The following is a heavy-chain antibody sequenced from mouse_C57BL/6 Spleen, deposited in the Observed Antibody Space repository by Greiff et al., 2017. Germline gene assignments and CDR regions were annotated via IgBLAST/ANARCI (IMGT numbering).Heavy chain of an antibody. CDR3: AKRSPEIDYYGGFDY. Sequence: QVQLQQSGAELMKPGASVKLSCKATGYTFTGYWIEWVKQRPGHGLAWIGEILPGSGSTNYNEKFKGKATFTADTSSNPAYMQLSSLTTEDSAIYYCAKRSPEIDYYGGFDYWGQGTTLTVSS. CDR2: ILPGSGST. V-gene: IGHV1-9*01. CDR1: GYTFTGYW. J-gene: IGHJ2*01. D-gene: IGHD1-1*01.